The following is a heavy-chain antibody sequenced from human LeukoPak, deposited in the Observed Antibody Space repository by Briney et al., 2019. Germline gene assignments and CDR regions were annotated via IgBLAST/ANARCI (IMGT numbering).Heavy chain of an antibody. CDR2: FYYSATT. Sequence: SETLSLTCTVSGGSITHYYWSWIRQPPGKGLEWIGYFYYSATTNYNPSLKSRVTISIDASRNQFSLNLTSLTAADTAVYYCARGVPFDPWGQGTQVTVSS. D-gene: IGHD4/OR15-4a*01. CDR1: GGSITHYY. CDR3: ARGVPFDP. J-gene: IGHJ5*02. V-gene: IGHV4-59*01.